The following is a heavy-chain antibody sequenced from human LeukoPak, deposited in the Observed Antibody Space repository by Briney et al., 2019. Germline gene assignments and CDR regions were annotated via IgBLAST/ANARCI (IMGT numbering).Heavy chain of an antibody. Sequence: TGGSLRLSCAASGFTFSSYSMNWVRQAPGKGLEWVAIISYDGNNEYYADSVKGRFTISRDNSKNTLYLQMNSLRAEDTAVYYCAKDPHPYMPAVGSGWFDPWGRGTLVAVSS. J-gene: IGHJ5*02. CDR3: AKDPHPYMPAVGSGWFDP. V-gene: IGHV3-30*18. CDR2: ISYDGNNE. CDR1: GFTFSSYS. D-gene: IGHD6-13*01.